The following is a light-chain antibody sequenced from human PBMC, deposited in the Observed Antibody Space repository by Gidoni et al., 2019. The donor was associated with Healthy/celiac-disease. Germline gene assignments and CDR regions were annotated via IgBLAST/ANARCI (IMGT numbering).Light chain of an antibody. Sequence: QSVLTQPPSVSGAPGQRVTISCTGSSSNIGAGYDVHWYQQLPGTAPKLLIYCNSNRPSGVPDRFSGSKSGTSASLAITGLQAEDEAGYYCQSYDSSLSGSVFGGGTKLTVL. V-gene: IGLV1-40*01. CDR3: QSYDSSLSGSV. CDR2: CNS. J-gene: IGLJ3*02. CDR1: SSNIGAGYD.